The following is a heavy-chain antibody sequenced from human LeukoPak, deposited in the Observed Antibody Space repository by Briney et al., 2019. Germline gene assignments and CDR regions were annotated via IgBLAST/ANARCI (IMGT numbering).Heavy chain of an antibody. V-gene: IGHV4-59*01. CDR1: GGSISSYY. J-gene: IGHJ4*02. CDR3: ARVQGYRKGSRRFYFDY. CDR2: IYYSGST. Sequence: SETLSLTCTVSGGSISSYYWSWIRQPPGKGLEWIGYIYYSGSTNYNPSLKSRVTISVDTFKNQFSLKLSSVTAADTAVYYCARVQGYRKGSRRFYFDYWGQGTLVTVSS. D-gene: IGHD6-13*01.